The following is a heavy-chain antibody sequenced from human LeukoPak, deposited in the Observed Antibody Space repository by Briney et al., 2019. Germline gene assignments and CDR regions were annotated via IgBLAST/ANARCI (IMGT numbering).Heavy chain of an antibody. V-gene: IGHV4-39*07. J-gene: IGHJ4*01. CDR2: MSYSGHT. CDR3: ARDRDVDDFDS. Sequence: SETLSLTCTISGDSIGRINYFWGWIRQAPGKGLEWIVSMSYSGHTYYTPSLKSRVTTSIDTSKNQLSLNLKSVTAADTAVYYCARDRDVDDFDSWGHGTLVTVSS. CDR1: GDSIGRINYF. D-gene: IGHD2-15*01.